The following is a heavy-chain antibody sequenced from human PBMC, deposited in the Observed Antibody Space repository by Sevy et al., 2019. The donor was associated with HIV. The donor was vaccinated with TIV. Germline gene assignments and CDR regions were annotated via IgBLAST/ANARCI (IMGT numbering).Heavy chain of an antibody. D-gene: IGHD3-10*01. CDR2: ISHDGRNNK. Sequence: GGSLRLSCAASGFSFSEYGMHWVRQAPGKGLEWVAVISHDGRNNKYNPDSVKGRFTISRDNSKNTLYLQMNSLRAEDTAIYYCVRDRGEILSSAFNYWGQGTLVTVSS. V-gene: IGHV3-30*04. CDR3: VRDRGEILSSAFNY. CDR1: GFSFSEYG. J-gene: IGHJ4*02.